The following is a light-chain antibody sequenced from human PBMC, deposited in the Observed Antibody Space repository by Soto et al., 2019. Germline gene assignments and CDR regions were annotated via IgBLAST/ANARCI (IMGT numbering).Light chain of an antibody. CDR3: GTWDSSLSVGYV. J-gene: IGLJ1*01. V-gene: IGLV1-51*01. CDR2: DNN. Sequence: QSVLTQPPSVSAAPGQKVTISCSGSNYNIGTNHVSWYQQLPGTAPKLLIYDNNNRPSGIPDRFSGSRSGTSATLDITGLQTGDEAEYYCGTWDSSLSVGYVFGTGTKLTVL. CDR1: NYNIGTNH.